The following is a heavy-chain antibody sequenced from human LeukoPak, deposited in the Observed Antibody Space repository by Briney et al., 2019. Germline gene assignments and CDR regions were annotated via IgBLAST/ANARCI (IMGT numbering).Heavy chain of an antibody. CDR3: ARGRIVVVPAAMPELDY. V-gene: IGHV4-34*01. D-gene: IGHD2-2*01. Sequence: SETLSLTCAVYCGSFSGYYWSWIRQPPGKGLEWIGEINHSGSTNYNPSLKSRVTISVDTSKNQFSLKLSSVTAADTAVYYCARGRIVVVPAAMPELDYWGQGTLVTVSS. CDR1: CGSFSGYY. CDR2: INHSGST. J-gene: IGHJ4*02.